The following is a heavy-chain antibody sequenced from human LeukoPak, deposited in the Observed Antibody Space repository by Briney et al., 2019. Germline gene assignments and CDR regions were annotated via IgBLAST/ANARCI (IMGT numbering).Heavy chain of an antibody. Sequence: GRSLRLSCAASGFTFSSYAMHWVRQAPGKGLEWVAVISYDGSNKYYADSVKGRFTISRDNSKNALYLQMNSLRAEDTAVYYCARGVVGGYYYPFDYWGQGTLVTVSS. CDR2: ISYDGSNK. CDR1: GFTFSSYA. CDR3: ARGVVGGYYYPFDY. D-gene: IGHD3-22*01. V-gene: IGHV3-30*04. J-gene: IGHJ4*02.